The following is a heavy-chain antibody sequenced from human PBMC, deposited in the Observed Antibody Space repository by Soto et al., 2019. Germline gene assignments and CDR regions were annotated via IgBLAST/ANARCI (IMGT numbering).Heavy chain of an antibody. Sequence: PSETLSLTCTVTGGAISGYYWTWIRQSDGEGLEWIGRIYSSGSTNYNPSLKSRVTISLDTSMNYFSLRLSSVTAPDTAVYYCARPRPCPGWLDPWHKGTLGAV. CDR3: ARPRPCPGWLDP. J-gene: IGHJ5*02. CDR1: GGAISGYY. V-gene: IGHV4-4*07. D-gene: IGHD6-25*01. CDR2: IYSSGST.